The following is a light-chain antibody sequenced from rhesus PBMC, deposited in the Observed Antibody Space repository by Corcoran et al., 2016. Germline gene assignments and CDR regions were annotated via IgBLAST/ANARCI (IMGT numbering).Light chain of an antibody. CDR3: LQDYTTPYS. CDR1: QVIDKE. V-gene: IGKV1-94*01. Sequence: IQMTQSPSSLSASVGDRVTVSCRASQVIDKELNWYQEKPGKAPTLLIYEASSLKPGVSNRFRGRGSGTDFTLTLTSLQPEDVATYYCLQDYTTPYSFGQGTKVEIE. CDR2: EAS. J-gene: IGKJ2*01.